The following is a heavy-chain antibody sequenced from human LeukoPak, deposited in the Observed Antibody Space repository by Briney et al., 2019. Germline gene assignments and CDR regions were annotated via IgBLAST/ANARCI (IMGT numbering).Heavy chain of an antibody. J-gene: IGHJ3*02. Sequence: SVKVSCKASGGTFSSYAISWVRQAPGQGLEWMGGIIPIFGTANYAQKFQGRVTFTADESTSTAYMELSSLRSEDTAVYYCARARRVYCSSTSCYGSAFDIWGQGTMVTVSS. CDR1: GGTFSSYA. V-gene: IGHV1-69*13. CDR3: ARARRVYCSSTSCYGSAFDI. CDR2: IIPIFGTA. D-gene: IGHD2-2*01.